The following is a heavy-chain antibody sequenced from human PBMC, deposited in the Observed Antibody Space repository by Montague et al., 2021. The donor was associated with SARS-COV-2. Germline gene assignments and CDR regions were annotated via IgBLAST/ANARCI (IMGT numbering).Heavy chain of an antibody. V-gene: IGHV2-70*11. J-gene: IGHJ6*02. CDR2: IDWDGDK. CDR3: ARGPPDTYYYNGMDA. Sequence: PTLVKPTQTLTLTCTFSGFSLSTSGMCMTWIRQPPGKALEWLARIDWDGDKYYNTSLKSRLTISKDTSKNLVVLTMTNMDPVDTATYYCARGPPDTYYYNGMDAWGRGTTVTVSS. CDR1: GFSLSTSGMC. D-gene: IGHD1-14*01.